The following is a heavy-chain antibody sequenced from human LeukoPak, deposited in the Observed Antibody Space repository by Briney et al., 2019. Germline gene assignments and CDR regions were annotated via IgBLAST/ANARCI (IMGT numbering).Heavy chain of an antibody. CDR1: GGSFSGYY. V-gene: IGHV4-34*01. CDR3: ARDFSSSSTVYYYYYWTS. Sequence: SETLSLTCAVYGGSFSGYYWSWIRQPPGKGLEWIGEINHSESTKYNPSLKSRVTISVDTSKNQFSLKLSSMTAADTAIYYCARDFSSSSTVYYYYYWTSGAKGPRSPSP. D-gene: IGHD6-6*01. CDR2: INHSEST. J-gene: IGHJ6*03.